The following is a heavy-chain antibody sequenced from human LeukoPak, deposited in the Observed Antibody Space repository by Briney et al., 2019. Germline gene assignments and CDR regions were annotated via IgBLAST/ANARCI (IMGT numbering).Heavy chain of an antibody. CDR3: ARGRRAAASLRLFDY. Sequence: SETLSLTCAVYGGSFSGYYWSWIRQPPGKGLEWIGEINHSGSTNCNPSLKSRVTISVDTSKNQFSLKLSSVTAADTAVYYCARGRRAAASLRLFDYWGQGTLVTVSS. D-gene: IGHD6-13*01. V-gene: IGHV4-34*01. CDR1: GGSFSGYY. CDR2: INHSGST. J-gene: IGHJ4*02.